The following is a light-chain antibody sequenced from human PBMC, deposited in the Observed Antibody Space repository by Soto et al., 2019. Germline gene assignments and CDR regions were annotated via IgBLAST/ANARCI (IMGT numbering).Light chain of an antibody. J-gene: IGKJ1*01. CDR3: QQYNNWPPVK. CDR1: QNISRS. Sequence: EIVMTQSPVTLSLSPGEIATLSCSAIQNISRSLAWYQQKPGQAPRLLIYGASTRAAGIPARFSGSGSGTEFTLTISSLQSEDFAVYYCQQYNNWPPVKFGQGTKVDIK. V-gene: IGKV3-15*01. CDR2: GAS.